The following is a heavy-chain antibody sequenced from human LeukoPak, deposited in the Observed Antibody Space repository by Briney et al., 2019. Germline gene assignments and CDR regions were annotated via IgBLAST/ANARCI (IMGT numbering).Heavy chain of an antibody. J-gene: IGHJ4*02. V-gene: IGHV3-7*01. CDR1: GFTFSNYW. Sequence: GGSLRLSCAASGFTFSNYWMTWVRQAPGKGLEWVANIKQDGSERYYVDSVRGRFTISRDNAKNSVYLQVNSLRVEDTAMYYCVRDTGGSGSCPDYWGQGVLVTVSS. D-gene: IGHD1-26*01. CDR3: VRDTGGSGSCPDY. CDR2: IKQDGSER.